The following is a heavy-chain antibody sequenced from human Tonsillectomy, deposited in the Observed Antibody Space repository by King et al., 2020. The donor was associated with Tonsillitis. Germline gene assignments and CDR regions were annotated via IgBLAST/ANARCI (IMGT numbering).Heavy chain of an antibody. CDR3: ASLPYGVRFDP. Sequence: QLVQSGAEVKKPGASVKVSCKASGYTFTGYYMHWVRQAPGQGLEGMGWINPNGGGTNYEQKFLGRVTMTRDTSISTAYMVLSRLRSDDTAVYYCASLPYGVRFDPWGQGTLVTVSS. D-gene: IGHD3-10*01. CDR1: GYTFTGYY. CDR2: INPNGGGT. J-gene: IGHJ5*02. V-gene: IGHV1-2*02.